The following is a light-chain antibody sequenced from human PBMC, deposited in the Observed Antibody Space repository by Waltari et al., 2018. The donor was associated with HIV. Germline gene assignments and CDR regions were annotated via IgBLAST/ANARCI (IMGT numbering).Light chain of an antibody. CDR2: RNN. CDR1: SNNVGNQG. CDR3: SAWDSSLSAVV. J-gene: IGLJ2*01. Sequence: QAGLTQPPSVSKGLRQTATLTCTGNSNNVGNQGAAWLQQHQGHPPKLLSYRNNNRPSGISERLSASRSGNTASLTMTGRQPEDEADYYCSAWDSSLSAVVFGGGTKLTVL. V-gene: IGLV10-54*01.